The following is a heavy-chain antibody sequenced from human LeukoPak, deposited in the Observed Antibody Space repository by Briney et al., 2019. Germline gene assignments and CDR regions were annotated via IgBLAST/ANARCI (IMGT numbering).Heavy chain of an antibody. V-gene: IGHV3-9*01. Sequence: GGSLRLSCAASGFTFDDYAMHWVRQAPGKGLEWVSGISWNSGNIGYADSVKGRFTISRDNGKNSLYPQMNSLRAEDTALYYCARDTYGSGSYSSPFHYWGQGTLVTVSS. CDR1: GFTFDDYA. D-gene: IGHD3-10*01. CDR3: ARDTYGSGSYSSPFHY. CDR2: ISWNSGNI. J-gene: IGHJ4*02.